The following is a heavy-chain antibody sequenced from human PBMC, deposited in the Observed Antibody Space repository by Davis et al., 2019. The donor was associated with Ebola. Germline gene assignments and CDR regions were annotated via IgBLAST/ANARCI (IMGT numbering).Heavy chain of an antibody. Sequence: AASVKVSCKASGYTFTSHDINWVRQATGQGLEWVGWMNPNSGNTGYAQKFQGRVTMTRNTSISTAYMELSSLRSEDTAVYYCARWRKCSSTSCYGLYGMDVWGKGTTVTVSS. CDR2: MNPNSGNT. J-gene: IGHJ6*04. D-gene: IGHD2-2*01. CDR3: ARWRKCSSTSCYGLYGMDV. V-gene: IGHV1-8*01. CDR1: GYTFTSHD.